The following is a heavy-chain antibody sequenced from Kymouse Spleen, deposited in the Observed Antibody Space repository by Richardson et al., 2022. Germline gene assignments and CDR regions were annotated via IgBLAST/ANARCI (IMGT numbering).Heavy chain of an antibody. V-gene: IGHV4-59*01. J-gene: IGHJ6*02. Sequence: QVQLQESGPGLVKPSETLSLTCTVSGGSISSYYWSWIRQPPGKGLEWIGYIYYSGSTNYNPSLKSRVTISVDTSKNQFSLKLSSVTAADTAVYYCAREGVGALYYYGMDVWGQGTTVTVSS. CDR1: GGSISSYY. D-gene: IGHD1-26*01. CDR2: IYYSGST. CDR3: AREGVGALYYYGMDV.